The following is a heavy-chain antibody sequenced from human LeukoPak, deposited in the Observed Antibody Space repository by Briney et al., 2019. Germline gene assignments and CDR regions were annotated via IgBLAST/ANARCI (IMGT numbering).Heavy chain of an antibody. V-gene: IGHV3-23*01. CDR1: GFTFSNYA. D-gene: IGHD3-22*01. CDR3: AKDHFDGSAYYGYYSGIDV. CDR2: INGGGGSK. J-gene: IGHJ6*02. Sequence: GGSLRLSCAASGFTFSNYAMTWVRQAPGKGPERVSSINGGGGSKHYADSVKGRFDISRDNSGITLSLQMNSLRAEDTAVYYCAKDHFDGSAYYGYYSGIDVWGQGTTVTVSS.